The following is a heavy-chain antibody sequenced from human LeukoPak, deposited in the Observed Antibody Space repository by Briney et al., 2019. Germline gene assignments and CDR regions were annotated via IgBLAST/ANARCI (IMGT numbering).Heavy chain of an antibody. CDR2: INHSGST. Sequence: SETLSLTCAVYGGSFSGYYWSWTRQPPGKGLEWIGEINHSGSTNYNPSLKSRVTISVDTSKNQFSLKLSSVTAADTAVYYCARYVVLRYFDWLLPASGIFDYWGQGTLVTVSS. CDR1: GGSFSGYY. CDR3: ARYVVLRYFDWLLPASGIFDY. J-gene: IGHJ4*02. V-gene: IGHV4-34*01. D-gene: IGHD3-9*01.